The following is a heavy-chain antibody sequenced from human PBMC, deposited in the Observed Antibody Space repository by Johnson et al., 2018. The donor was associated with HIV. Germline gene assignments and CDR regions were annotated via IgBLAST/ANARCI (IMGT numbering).Heavy chain of an antibody. CDR2: ISSGGSSI. J-gene: IGHJ3*02. D-gene: IGHD1-26*01. Sequence: QVQLVESGGGLVKPGGSLRLSCEASGFSFGDYYMTWIRQAPGKGLEWVSYISSGGSSIKYADSVKGRFTISRDNVRKSLYLQVNSLRAEDTAVYYCARSYSRWDDVFDIWGQGTMVTVSS. CDR3: ARSYSRWDDVFDI. V-gene: IGHV3-11*04. CDR1: GFSFGDYY.